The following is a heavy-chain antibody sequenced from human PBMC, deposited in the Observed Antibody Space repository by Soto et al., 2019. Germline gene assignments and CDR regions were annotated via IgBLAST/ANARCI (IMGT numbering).Heavy chain of an antibody. CDR3: AKEGVPVTVEESLADLDV. CDR1: GFTFSSFG. J-gene: IGHJ6*02. V-gene: IGHV3-30*18. Sequence: QVQLVESGGGVVQPGRSLRLCCVASGFTFSSFGMHWVRQAPGKGLEWVAVISYDGSSKYYIDSVKGRFTSSRDNSKSTLYLQMTSLRAEDTAVYYCAKEGVPVTVEESLADLDVWGQGITVTVSS. D-gene: IGHD2-2*01. CDR2: ISYDGSSK.